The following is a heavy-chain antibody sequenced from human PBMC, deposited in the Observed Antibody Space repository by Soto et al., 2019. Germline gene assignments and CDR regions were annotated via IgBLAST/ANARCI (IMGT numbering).Heavy chain of an antibody. CDR3: ARLYCSSSTCDSWFDP. CDR1: GYTFTTFW. J-gene: IGHJ5*02. D-gene: IGHD2-2*01. Sequence: PGESLKISCTGFGYTFTTFWISWVRQMPGRGLEWMGRIDPRDSYTNYSPSFQGHVTISVDNSISTAYLQWGSLKASDTAMYYCARLYCSSSTCDSWFDPWGQGTLVTVSS. V-gene: IGHV5-10-1*01. CDR2: IDPRDSYT.